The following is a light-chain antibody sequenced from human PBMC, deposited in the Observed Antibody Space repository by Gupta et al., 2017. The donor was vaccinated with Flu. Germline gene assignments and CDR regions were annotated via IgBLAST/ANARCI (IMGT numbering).Light chain of an antibody. Sequence: PSSLSASIGDRVTITCRASQGIGNYLAWYQQRTGEVPKLLIYAASTLHSGVPSRFSGSGSGTEFTLTINSLQPEDVGSYYCQRYKGAPLTFSGGTKVEIK. CDR1: QGIGNY. CDR3: QRYKGAPLT. V-gene: IGKV1-27*01. J-gene: IGKJ4*01. CDR2: AAS.